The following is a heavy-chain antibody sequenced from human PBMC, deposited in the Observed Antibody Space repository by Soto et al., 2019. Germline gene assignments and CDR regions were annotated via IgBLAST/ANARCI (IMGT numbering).Heavy chain of an antibody. CDR3: AKDRGYSSGNFQLGMDV. J-gene: IGHJ6*02. CDR1: GFTFGGYG. CDR2: ISGSVGT. D-gene: IGHD3-10*01. Sequence: GGSLRLSCVGSGFTFGGYGMSWVRQAPGKGLEWVAAISGSVGTYYADPVKGRFTISRDNSKNTLHLQMNSLRAEDTAVYYCAKDRGYSSGNFQLGMDVWGQGTTVTVSS. V-gene: IGHV3-23*01.